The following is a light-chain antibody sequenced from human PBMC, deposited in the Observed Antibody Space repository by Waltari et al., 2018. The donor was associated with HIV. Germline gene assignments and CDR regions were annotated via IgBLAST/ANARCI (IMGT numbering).Light chain of an antibody. CDR3: QQYHSYPVT. V-gene: IGKV1-5*01. CDR2: QAS. CDR1: QNNNSW. Sequence: DIHMTQSPSTVSASVGDSIIISCRASQNNNSWLAWYQQTPGKPPRFLIYQASTLERGVPSRFSGSGSGTLFTLTINNLQPVDFGTYYCQQYHSYPVTFGGGTKVEIK. J-gene: IGKJ4*01.